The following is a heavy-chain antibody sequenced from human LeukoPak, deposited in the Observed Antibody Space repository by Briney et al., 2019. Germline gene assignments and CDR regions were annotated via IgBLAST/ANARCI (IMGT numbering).Heavy chain of an antibody. J-gene: IGHJ4*02. D-gene: IGHD6-19*01. V-gene: IGHV3-23*01. CDR2: ISGSGGST. CDR3: AKDQGSHIAVAGTVGYYFDY. CDR1: GITLSNYG. Sequence: PWGSLRLSCAVSGITLSNYGMSWVRQAPGKGLEWVSAISGSGGSTYYADSVKGRFTISRDNSKNTLYLQMNSLRAEDTAVYYCAKDQGSHIAVAGTVGYYFDYWGQGTLVTVSS.